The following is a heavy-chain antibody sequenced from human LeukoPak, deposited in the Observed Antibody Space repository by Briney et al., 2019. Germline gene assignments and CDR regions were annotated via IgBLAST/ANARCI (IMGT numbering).Heavy chain of an antibody. CDR3: ARGSSDSSGYYLDY. Sequence: GGSLRLSCAASGFTFDGYGMSWVRQAPGKGLEWVSGINWNGGSTGYADSVKGRFTISRDNAKNSLYLQMNSLRAEDTALYHCARGSSDSSGYYLDYWGQGTLVTVSS. J-gene: IGHJ4*02. CDR2: INWNGGST. D-gene: IGHD3-22*01. V-gene: IGHV3-20*01. CDR1: GFTFDGYG.